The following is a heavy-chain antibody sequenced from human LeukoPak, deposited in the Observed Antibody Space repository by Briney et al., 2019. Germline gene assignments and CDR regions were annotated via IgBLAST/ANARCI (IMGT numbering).Heavy chain of an antibody. D-gene: IGHD3-16*01. V-gene: IGHV4-30-2*01. CDR1: GVSFSGDADS. CDR3: VRGRNLAFGF. Sequence: PSETLSLTCAVSGVSFSGDADSWTWIRQPLGRGLEWIGNIYYNGDTYYNPSLRGRVTMSIDMSKNQFSLNLSSLTAADTAVYYCVRGRNLAFGFWGRGTLVTVSS. J-gene: IGHJ4*02. CDR2: IYYNGDT.